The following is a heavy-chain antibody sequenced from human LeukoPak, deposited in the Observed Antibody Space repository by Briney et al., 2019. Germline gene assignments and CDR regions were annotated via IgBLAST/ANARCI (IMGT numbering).Heavy chain of an antibody. V-gene: IGHV3-23*01. CDR1: GLTFSNFG. CDR3: SKGHTDSSTGFDC. CDR2: VSSIGGTG. J-gene: IGHJ4*02. D-gene: IGHD4-11*01. Sequence: QPGGSLILSCAASGLTFSNFGMSWVRQAPGKGLEWVSGVSSIGGTGYYAYSVRGRFTISRDTSKNTLYLQMNRLSIEDADVSYCSKGHTDSSTGFDCWGQGTLVTVSS.